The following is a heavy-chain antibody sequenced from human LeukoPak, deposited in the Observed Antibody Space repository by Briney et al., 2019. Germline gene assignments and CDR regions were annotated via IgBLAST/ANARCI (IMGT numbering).Heavy chain of an antibody. Sequence: ASVKVSCKVSGYTLTELSMHWVRQAPGKGLEWMGGFDPEDGETIYAQKFQGRVTMTEDTSTDTAYMELSSLRSEDTAVYYCARGFKGKYYYGSGSYFLGYYGMDVWGQGTTVTVSS. CDR3: ARGFKGKYYYGSGSYFLGYYGMDV. CDR2: FDPEDGET. J-gene: IGHJ6*02. V-gene: IGHV1-24*01. D-gene: IGHD3-10*01. CDR1: GYTLTELS.